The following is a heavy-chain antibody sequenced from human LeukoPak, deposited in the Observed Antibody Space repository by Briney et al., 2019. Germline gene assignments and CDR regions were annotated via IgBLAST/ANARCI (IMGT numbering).Heavy chain of an antibody. V-gene: IGHV4-39*01. CDR1: GDTISRHNYY. CDR3: ARLKAVAGHRGAFDI. J-gene: IGHJ3*02. Sequence: SETLSLTCTVSGDTISRHNYYWDWVRQPPGKGLEWIGTVYYTGNTYFSPSLKSRVTMSIDTSKNQFSLHLSSMNATDTAVYYRARLKAVAGHRGAFDIWGRGTMVTVSA. CDR2: VYYTGNT. D-gene: IGHD6-19*01.